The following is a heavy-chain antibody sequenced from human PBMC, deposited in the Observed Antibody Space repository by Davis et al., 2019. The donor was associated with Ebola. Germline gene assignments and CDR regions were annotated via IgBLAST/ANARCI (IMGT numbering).Heavy chain of an antibody. J-gene: IGHJ2*01. V-gene: IGHV1-69*06. CDR1: GYTFNSHG. CDR2: IIPIFGTA. D-gene: IGHD3-9*01. CDR3: ASSVFYDGTGYYVHWYYDL. Sequence: SVKVSCKASGYTFNSHGISWVRQAPGQGLAWMGGIIPIFGTANYAQKFQGRVTITADKSTSTAYLELSSLRSEDTAVYYCASSVFYDGTGYYVHWYYDLWGRGTLVTVSS.